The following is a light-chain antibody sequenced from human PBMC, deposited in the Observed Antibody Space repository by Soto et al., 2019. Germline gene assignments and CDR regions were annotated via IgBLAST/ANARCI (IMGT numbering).Light chain of an antibody. CDR1: QNIHNH. CDR3: QQYKKWPRT. Sequence: EKLMSQSPATLSVSPGERVTLSCRASQNIHNHMSWFLQKPGQTPRLLIYDAIIRAADVPARFSGSWSGTEFTLTINSLQSEDFAVYYCQQYKKWPRTFGHGTKVDIK. V-gene: IGKV3-15*01. J-gene: IGKJ1*01. CDR2: DAI.